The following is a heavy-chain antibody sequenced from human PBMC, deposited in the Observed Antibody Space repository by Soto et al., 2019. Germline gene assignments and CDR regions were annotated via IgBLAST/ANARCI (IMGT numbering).Heavy chain of an antibody. D-gene: IGHD1-1*01. J-gene: IGHJ4*01. V-gene: IGHV3-23*01. Sequence: PGGSLRLSCAASGFTFSTYAMAWVRQAPGKGLEWVSGVSASGLNTDYADPVKGRFYISRDNSKNTVSLHMNSLRAEDTALYYRAKDRPWRISGYFFDYLGHGTPVTVSS. CDR2: VSASGLNT. CDR1: GFTFSTYA. CDR3: AKDRPWRISGYFFDY.